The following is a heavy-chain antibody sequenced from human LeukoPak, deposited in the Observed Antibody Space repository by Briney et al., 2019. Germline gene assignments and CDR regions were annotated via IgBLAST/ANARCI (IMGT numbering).Heavy chain of an antibody. V-gene: IGHV3-74*01. CDR2: INDDGRYT. CDR3: AKSIAVAFYS. D-gene: IGHD6-19*01. J-gene: IGHJ4*02. Sequence: GGSLRLSCAASGFTFSGYWMHWVRQVPGKGLVWVSRINDDGRYTVYADSVKGRFTISRDNSKNTLYLQMNSLRAEDTAVYYCAKSIAVAFYSWGQGTLVTVSS. CDR1: GFTFSGYW.